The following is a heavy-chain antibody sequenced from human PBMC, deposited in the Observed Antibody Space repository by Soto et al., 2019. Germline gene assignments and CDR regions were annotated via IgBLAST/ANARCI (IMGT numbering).Heavy chain of an antibody. CDR2: IKQDGSEK. V-gene: IGHV3-7*04. D-gene: IGHD4-17*01. CDR3: ARDNYGDYDDGVDY. CDR1: GFTFSSYW. Sequence: EVQLVESGGGLVQPGGSLRLSCAASGFTFSSYWMSWVRQAPGKGLEWVANIKQDGSEKYYVDSVKGRFTISRDNAKNSLYLQMNSPRAEDTAVYYCARDNYGDYDDGVDYWGQGTLVTVSS. J-gene: IGHJ4*02.